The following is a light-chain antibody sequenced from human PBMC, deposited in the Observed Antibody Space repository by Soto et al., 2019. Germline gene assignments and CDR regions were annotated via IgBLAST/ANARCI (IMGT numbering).Light chain of an antibody. V-gene: IGKV3-20*01. CDR1: HSVSSIY. CDR3: QQYGSSLSVT. J-gene: IGKJ5*01. Sequence: EIVLTQSPGTLSLSPGERATISCRARHSVSSIYLAWYQQKPGLAPRLLIYGASSRATGIPDRFSGSGSGTDFTLTISRLEPEDFAVYYCQQYGSSLSVTFGQGTRLEIK. CDR2: GAS.